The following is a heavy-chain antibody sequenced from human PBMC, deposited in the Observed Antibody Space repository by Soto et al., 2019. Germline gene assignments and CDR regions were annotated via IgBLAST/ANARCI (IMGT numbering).Heavy chain of an antibody. CDR1: GGTFSSYA. CDR2: IIPIFGTA. J-gene: IGHJ6*02. V-gene: IGHV1-69*06. Sequence: SVKVSCKASGGTFSSYAISWVRQAPGQGLEWMGGIIPIFGTANYAQKFQGRVTITADKSTSTAYMELSSLRSEDTAVYYCARDQDPDIVLMVYARDVYYYGMDVWGQGTTVTVSS. D-gene: IGHD2-8*01. CDR3: ARDQDPDIVLMVYARDVYYYGMDV.